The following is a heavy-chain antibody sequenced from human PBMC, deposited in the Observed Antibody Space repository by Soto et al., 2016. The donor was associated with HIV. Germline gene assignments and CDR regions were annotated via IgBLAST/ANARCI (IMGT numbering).Heavy chain of an antibody. Sequence: VQLVESGGGVVQPGRSLRLSCAASGFTFSSYAMHWVRQAPGKGLEWVAVISYDGSNKYYADSVKGRFTISRDNSKNTLYLQMNSLRAEDTAVYYCARSELVVVVAATGFDYVGPGNPGHRLL. CDR3: ARSELVVVVAATGFDY. D-gene: IGHD2-15*01. V-gene: IGHV3-30*04. CDR1: GFTFSSYA. CDR2: ISYDGSNK. J-gene: IGHJ4*02.